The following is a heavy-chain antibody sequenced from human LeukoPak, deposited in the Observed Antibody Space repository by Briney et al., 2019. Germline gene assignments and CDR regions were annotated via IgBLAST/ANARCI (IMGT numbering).Heavy chain of an antibody. V-gene: IGHV3-7*01. Sequence: GGSLRLSCAASGFNFGRHWMSWVRQAPGKGLEWVANIKQDGGEKFYVDSVKGRFTISRDNAKNSLYLQMNSLRAEDTAVYYCAREDHSNYNYWGQGTLVTVSS. CDR2: IKQDGGEK. D-gene: IGHD4-11*01. CDR1: GFNFGRHW. J-gene: IGHJ4*02. CDR3: AREDHSNYNY.